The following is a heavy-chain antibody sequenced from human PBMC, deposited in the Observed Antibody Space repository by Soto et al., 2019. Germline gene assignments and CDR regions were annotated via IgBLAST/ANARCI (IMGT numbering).Heavy chain of an antibody. CDR2: ISYDGSNK. CDR1: GFTFSSYG. D-gene: IGHD3-22*01. CDR3: AKDYWRYYDSSGYLDY. V-gene: IGHV3-30*18. Sequence: PGGSLRLSCAASGFTFSSYGMHWVRQAPGKGLEWVAVISYDGSNKYYADSVKGRFTISRDNSKNTLYLQMNSLRAEDTAVYYCAKDYWRYYDSSGYLDYWGQGTLVTVSS. J-gene: IGHJ4*02.